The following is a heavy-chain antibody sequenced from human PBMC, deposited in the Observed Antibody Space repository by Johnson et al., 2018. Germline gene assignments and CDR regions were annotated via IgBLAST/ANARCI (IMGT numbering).Heavy chain of an antibody. CDR3: AKDLARYSPGWQYNYYGMDV. CDR2: ISGSGDST. CDR1: GITFSTYD. D-gene: IGHD6-19*01. V-gene: IGHV3-23*04. J-gene: IGHJ6*02. Sequence: VQLVESGVGLVHPGWSLRLSCTGSGITFSTYDISWVRQAPGKGLQWISGISGSGDSTYYTDSVKCRFTVSSDNSQYLVDLQMDTLRVEDTTVYYCAKDLARYSPGWQYNYYGMDVWGQGTTVTVSS.